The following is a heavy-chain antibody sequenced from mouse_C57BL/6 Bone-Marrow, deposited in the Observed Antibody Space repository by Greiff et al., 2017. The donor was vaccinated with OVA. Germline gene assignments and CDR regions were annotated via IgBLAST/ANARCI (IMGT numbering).Heavy chain of an antibody. J-gene: IGHJ2*01. V-gene: IGHV14-4*01. Sequence: VQLQQSGAELVRPGASVKLSCTASGFNIKDDYMHWVKQRPEQGLEWIGWIDPENGDTEYASKFHGKATITADTSSNTAYLQLSSLTSEDTAVYYCTTKGLYCLVDYWGQGTTLTVSS. D-gene: IGHD6-1*01. CDR2: IDPENGDT. CDR1: GFNIKDDY. CDR3: TTKGLYCLVDY.